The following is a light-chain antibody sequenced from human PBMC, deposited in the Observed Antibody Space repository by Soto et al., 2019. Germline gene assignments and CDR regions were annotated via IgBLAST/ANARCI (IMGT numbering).Light chain of an antibody. CDR2: AAS. Sequence: DIQMTQSPSSLSESVGDRVTITCRASQSISSYLSWYQQKPGKAPKLLIYAASSLQSGVPSRFSGSGSGTDFTLTISSLQPEDFATYYCQQSYSTPSITFGQGTRLEIK. CDR3: QQSYSTPSIT. CDR1: QSISSY. J-gene: IGKJ5*01. V-gene: IGKV1-39*01.